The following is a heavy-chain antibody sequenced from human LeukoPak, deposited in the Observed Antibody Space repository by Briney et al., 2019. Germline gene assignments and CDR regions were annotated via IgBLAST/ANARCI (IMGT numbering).Heavy chain of an antibody. CDR2: ISYDGSNK. V-gene: IGHV3-30-3*01. J-gene: IGHJ4*02. CDR1: GFTFSSYA. D-gene: IGHD3-22*01. CDR3: ARDRAYYYDSSGPFDY. Sequence: GGSLRLSCAASGFTFSSYAMSWVRQAPGKGLEWVAVISYDGSNKYYADSVKGRFTISRDNSKNTLYLQMNSLRAEDTAVYYCARDRAYYYDSSGPFDYWGQGTLVTVSS.